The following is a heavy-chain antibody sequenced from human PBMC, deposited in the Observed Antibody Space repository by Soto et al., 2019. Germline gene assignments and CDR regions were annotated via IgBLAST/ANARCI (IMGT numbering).Heavy chain of an antibody. Sequence: SETLSLTCAVSGGSISSSNWWSWVRQPPGKGLEWIGEIYHSGSTNYNPSLKSRVTISVDKSKNQFFLKLSSVTAADTAVYYCARVSGSYYYGMDVWGQGTTVTVSS. CDR1: GGSISSSNW. J-gene: IGHJ6*02. CDR2: IYHSGST. D-gene: IGHD1-26*01. V-gene: IGHV4-4*02. CDR3: ARVSGSYYYGMDV.